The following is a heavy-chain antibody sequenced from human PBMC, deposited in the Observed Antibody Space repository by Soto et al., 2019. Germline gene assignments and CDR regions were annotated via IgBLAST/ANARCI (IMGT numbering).Heavy chain of an antibody. Sequence: SETLSLTCTVSGGSITSYYWSWIRQPPGKGLEWIGYIFYSGSTNYNPSITSRVTLSVDTSKNQLSLKLTSVNAADTAVYYCVRVGGAPLGAFDIWGQGTMVTVSS. CDR2: IFYSGST. D-gene: IGHD1-26*01. CDR3: VRVGGAPLGAFDI. J-gene: IGHJ3*02. CDR1: GGSITSYY. V-gene: IGHV4-59*01.